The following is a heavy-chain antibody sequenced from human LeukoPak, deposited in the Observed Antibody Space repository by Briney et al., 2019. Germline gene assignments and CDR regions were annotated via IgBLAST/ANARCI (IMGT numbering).Heavy chain of an antibody. CDR2: IYYSGST. CDR1: GGSISSSSYY. Sequence: SETLSLTCTVSGGSISSSSYYWGWIRQPPGKGLEWIGSIYYSGSTYYNPSLKSRVTISVDTSKNQFSLKLSSVTAADTAVYYCARTANHYYYYYMDVWGKGTTVTVSS. V-gene: IGHV4-39*07. CDR3: ARTANHYYYYYMDV. D-gene: IGHD5-18*01. J-gene: IGHJ6*03.